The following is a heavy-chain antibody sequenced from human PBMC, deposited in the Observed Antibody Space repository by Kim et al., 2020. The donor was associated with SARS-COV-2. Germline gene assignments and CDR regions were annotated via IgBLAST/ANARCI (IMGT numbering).Heavy chain of an antibody. CDR2: ISSSGSTI. V-gene: IGHV3-48*03. D-gene: IGHD2-2*01. CDR1: GFTFSSYE. J-gene: IGHJ4*02. Sequence: GGSLRLSCAASGFTFSSYEMNWVRQAPGKGLEWVSYISSSGSTIYYADSVKGRFTISRDNAKNSLYLQMNSLRAEDTAVYYCASLNIVVPAAINDYWGQGTLVTVSS. CDR3: ASLNIVVPAAINDY.